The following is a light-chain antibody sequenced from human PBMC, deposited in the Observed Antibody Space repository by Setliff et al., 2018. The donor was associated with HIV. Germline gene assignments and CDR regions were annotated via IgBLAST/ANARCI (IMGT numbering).Light chain of an antibody. Sequence: QSALAQPASVSGSLGQSITISCTGTSSDVGNYNYVSWYQQHPGKAPKLMIYEVTYRPSGVSNRFSGSKSGNTASLTISGLQAEDEADYYCSSYTTNTTFVFGTGTKVTVL. CDR2: EVT. J-gene: IGLJ1*01. CDR3: SSYTTNTTFV. CDR1: SSDVGNYNY. V-gene: IGLV2-14*01.